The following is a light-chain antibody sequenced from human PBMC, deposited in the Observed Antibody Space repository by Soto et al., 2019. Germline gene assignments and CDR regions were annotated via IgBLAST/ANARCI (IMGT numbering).Light chain of an antibody. CDR1: SSDVGAYNY. Sequence: ALTQPASVSGFPGQSITISCTGRSSDVGAYNYVSWYQQHPGKAPKFMIYEVSNRPSGVSNRFSGSKSGNTASLTVSGLQAEDEADYYCSSYTTSNTYVFGTGTKVTGL. V-gene: IGLV2-14*01. CDR2: EVS. J-gene: IGLJ1*01. CDR3: SSYTTSNTYV.